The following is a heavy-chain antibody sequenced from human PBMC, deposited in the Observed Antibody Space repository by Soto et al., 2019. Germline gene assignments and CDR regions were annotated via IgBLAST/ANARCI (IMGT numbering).Heavy chain of an antibody. V-gene: IGHV3-33*01. Sequence: QVQLVDSGGGVVQPGRSLRLSCAASGFTFSTYGMHWVRQAPDKGLEWVAVISNDGSYNSYADSVKGRFTISRDDSRNRLYLQVNSLRAEDTAVYYWARDRGYYYYGMDVWGQGTTVTVSS. CDR1: GFTFSTYG. CDR2: ISNDGSYN. CDR3: ARDRGYYYYGMDV. J-gene: IGHJ6*02.